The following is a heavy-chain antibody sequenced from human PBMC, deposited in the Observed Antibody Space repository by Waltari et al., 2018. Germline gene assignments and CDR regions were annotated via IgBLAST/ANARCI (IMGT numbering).Heavy chain of an antibody. D-gene: IGHD6-13*01. Sequence: QVQLQESGPGLVKPSETLSLTCAVSGYSISSGYYCGCIRQPPGKGLEWIGSIYHSGSTYYNPSLKSRVTRSVDTSKNQFSLKLRSVTAADTAVYYCARQDDFSSSWLFDYWGQGTLVTVSS. CDR3: ARQDDFSSSWLFDY. CDR2: IYHSGST. V-gene: IGHV4-38-2*01. J-gene: IGHJ4*02. CDR1: GYSISSGYY.